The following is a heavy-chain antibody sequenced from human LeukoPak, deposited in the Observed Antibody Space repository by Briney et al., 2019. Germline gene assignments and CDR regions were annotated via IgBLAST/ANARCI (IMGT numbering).Heavy chain of an antibody. CDR2: IIPIFGTA. Sequence: SVKVSCKASGGTFSSYAISWVRQAPGQGLEWMGGIIPIFGTANYAQKFQGRVTITTDESTSTAYMELSSLRSEDTAVYYCARGGMYSSSWSYVDYWGQGTLVTVSS. J-gene: IGHJ4*02. CDR3: ARGGMYSSSWSYVDY. D-gene: IGHD6-13*01. CDR1: GGTFSSYA. V-gene: IGHV1-69*05.